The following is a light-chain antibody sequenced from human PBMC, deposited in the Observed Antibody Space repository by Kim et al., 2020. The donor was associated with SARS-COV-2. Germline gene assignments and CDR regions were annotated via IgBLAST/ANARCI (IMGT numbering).Light chain of an antibody. CDR1: QGISNY. Sequence: DIQMTQSPSAMSASVGDRVSITCRASQGISNYLAWFQQKPGKVPKRLIYVASNLQSGVPSRFSGSGSGTEFTLTISSLQPEDFAIYSCLQYNDYPRTFGQGTKLEI. V-gene: IGKV1-17*03. J-gene: IGKJ1*01. CDR3: LQYNDYPRT. CDR2: VAS.